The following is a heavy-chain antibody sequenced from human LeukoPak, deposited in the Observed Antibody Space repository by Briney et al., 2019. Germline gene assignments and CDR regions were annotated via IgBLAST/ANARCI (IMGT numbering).Heavy chain of an antibody. CDR3: ARTYSSGWYVWFDP. V-gene: IGHV4-31*03. J-gene: IGHJ5*02. Sequence: TSQTLSLTCTVSGGSISSGSYYWSWIRQHPGKGLEWIGYIYYSGSTYYNPSLKSRVTISVDTSKNQFSLKLSSVTAADTAVYYCARTYSSGWYVWFDPWGQGTLVTVSS. D-gene: IGHD6-19*01. CDR2: IYYSGST. CDR1: GGSISSGSYY.